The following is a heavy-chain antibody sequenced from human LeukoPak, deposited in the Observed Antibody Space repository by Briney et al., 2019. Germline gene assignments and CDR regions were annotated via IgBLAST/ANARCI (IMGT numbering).Heavy chain of an antibody. V-gene: IGHV1-2*06. D-gene: IGHD3-22*01. CDR3: ARVGYYESSGYYEY. CDR1: GYTLTDYY. J-gene: IGHJ4*02. CDR2: INPNSGGT. Sequence: ASVKVSCKASGYTLTDYYMHWVRQALGQGLEWMGRINPNSGGTNYAQKFQGRVTMTRDTSISTVYMELSRLRSDDTAVYYCARVGYYESSGYYEYWGQGTLVTVSS.